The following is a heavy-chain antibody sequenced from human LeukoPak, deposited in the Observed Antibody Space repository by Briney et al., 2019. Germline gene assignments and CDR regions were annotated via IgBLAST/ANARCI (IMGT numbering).Heavy chain of an antibody. Sequence: SETLSLTCTVSGVSISSGSYYWSWIRLPAGPGLEWIGRIYTSGSTNYNPSLKSRVIMSVDTSKNQFSLKLSSVTAADTAVYYCARSYDISGLFDYWGQGTLVTVSS. D-gene: IGHD3-22*01. CDR3: ARSYDISGLFDY. J-gene: IGHJ4*02. CDR1: GVSISSGSYY. V-gene: IGHV4-61*02. CDR2: IYTSGST.